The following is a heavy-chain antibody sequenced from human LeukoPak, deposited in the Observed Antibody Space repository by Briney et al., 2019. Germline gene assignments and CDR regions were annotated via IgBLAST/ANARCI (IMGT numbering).Heavy chain of an antibody. CDR2: IDDSGGST. CDR3: ARLYSGSSSWFDY. Sequence: GRSLRLSCAASGFTFSSYGMHWVRQAPGKGPEWVATIDDSGGSTHYADPVKGRFTISGDNSKSTLYLQMNSLRAEDTAVYFCARLYSGSSSWFDYWGQGTLVTVSS. D-gene: IGHD1-26*01. CDR1: GFTFSSYG. V-gene: IGHV3-23*01. J-gene: IGHJ4*02.